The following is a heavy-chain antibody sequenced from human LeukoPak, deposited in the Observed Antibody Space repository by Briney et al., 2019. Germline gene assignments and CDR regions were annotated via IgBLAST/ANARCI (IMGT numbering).Heavy chain of an antibody. J-gene: IGHJ4*02. CDR2: MNPNSGNT. Sequence: ASVKVSCKASGYTFTSYGINWVRQATGQGLEWMGWMNPNSGNTGYAQKFQGRVTITRNTSISTAYMELSSLRSEDTAVYYCTRGLVLRYFDWLHHSTYFDYWGQGTLVTVSS. D-gene: IGHD3-9*01. CDR3: TRGLVLRYFDWLHHSTYFDY. V-gene: IGHV1-8*03. CDR1: GYTFTSYG.